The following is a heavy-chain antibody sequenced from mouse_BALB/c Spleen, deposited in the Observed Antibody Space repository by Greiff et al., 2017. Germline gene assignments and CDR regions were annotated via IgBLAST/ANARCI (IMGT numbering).Heavy chain of an antibody. CDR2: ISYSGST. Sequence: EVNLVESGPGLVKPSQSLSLTCTVTGYSITSDYAWNWIRQFPGNKLEWMGYISYSGSTSYNPSLKSRISITRDTSKNQFFLQLNSVTTEDTATYYCAIYYDYDWYFDVWGAGTTVTVSS. V-gene: IGHV3-2*02. CDR1: GYSITSDYA. CDR3: AIYYDYDWYFDV. J-gene: IGHJ1*01. D-gene: IGHD2-4*01.